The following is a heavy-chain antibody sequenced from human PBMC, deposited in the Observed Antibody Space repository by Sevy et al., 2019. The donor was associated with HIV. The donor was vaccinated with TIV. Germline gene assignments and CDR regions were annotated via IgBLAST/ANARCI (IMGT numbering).Heavy chain of an antibody. CDR2: ISSSSSYI. CDR3: ARGFGGEWGYFDY. Sequence: GESLKISCAASGFTFSSYSMNWVRQAPGKGLEWVSSISSSSSYIYYADSVKGRFTISRDNAKNSLYLQMNSLRAEDTAVYYGARGFGGEWGYFDYWGQGTLVTVSS. CDR1: GFTFSSYS. J-gene: IGHJ4*02. D-gene: IGHD3-16*01. V-gene: IGHV3-21*01.